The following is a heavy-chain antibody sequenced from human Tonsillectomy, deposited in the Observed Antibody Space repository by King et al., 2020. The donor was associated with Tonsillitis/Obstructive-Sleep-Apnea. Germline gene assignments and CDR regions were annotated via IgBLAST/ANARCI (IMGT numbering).Heavy chain of an antibody. CDR1: GFTVSNNY. CDR2: IYSGGST. CDR3: AGGVVISFFVY. Sequence: VQLVESGGGLVQPGGSLRLSCAASGFTVSNNYMTWVRQAPGKGLEWVSTIYSGGSTYYADSVKGRFTISRDNSKNTLYLHMNSLRAEDTAVYYCAGGVVISFFVYWGQGTLVTVSS. J-gene: IGHJ4*02. D-gene: IGHD3-3*01. V-gene: IGHV3-66*01.